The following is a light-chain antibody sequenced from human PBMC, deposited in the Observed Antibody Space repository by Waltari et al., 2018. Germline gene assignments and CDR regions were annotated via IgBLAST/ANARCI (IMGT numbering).Light chain of an antibody. CDR1: SSDVGGYNH. Sequence: QSALTQPASVSGSPGQSITISCTGTSSDVGGYNHVSWYQQHPGKAPKLMIYDVSNRPSGVSNRFSGSKSGNTASLTISGLQAEDEADYYCISYTSTSTLGVFGGGTKLTVL. J-gene: IGLJ2*01. V-gene: IGLV2-14*03. CDR2: DVS. CDR3: ISYTSTSTLGV.